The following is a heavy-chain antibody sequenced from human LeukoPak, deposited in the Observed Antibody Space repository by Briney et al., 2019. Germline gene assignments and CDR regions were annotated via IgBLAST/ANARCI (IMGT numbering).Heavy chain of an antibody. CDR2: ISAYNGNT. J-gene: IGHJ4*02. CDR3: ARDGTPYYYGSGKGY. V-gene: IGHV1-18*01. Sequence: AASVKVSCKASGYTFTSYGISWVRQAPGQGLEWMGWISAYNGNTNYAQKLQGRVTMTTDTSTSTAYMELRSLRSDDTAVYYCARDGTPYYYGSGKGYWGQGTLVTVSS. D-gene: IGHD3-10*01. CDR1: GYTFTSYG.